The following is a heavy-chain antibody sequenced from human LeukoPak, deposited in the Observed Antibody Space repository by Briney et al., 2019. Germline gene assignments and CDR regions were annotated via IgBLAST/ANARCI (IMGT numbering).Heavy chain of an antibody. V-gene: IGHV3-30-3*01. Sequence: GGSLRLSCAASGFTFSSYTMHWVRQAPGKGLEWVAVISYDGSNKYYADSVKGRFTISRDNSKNTLYLQMNSLRAEDTAVYYCAREVTTSGDYATVGYWGQGTLVTVSS. CDR1: GFTFSSYT. D-gene: IGHD4-17*01. CDR3: AREVTTSGDYATVGY. J-gene: IGHJ4*02. CDR2: ISYDGSNK.